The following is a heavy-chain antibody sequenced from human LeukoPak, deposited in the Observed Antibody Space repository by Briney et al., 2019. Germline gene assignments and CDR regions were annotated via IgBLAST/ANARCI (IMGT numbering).Heavy chain of an antibody. J-gene: IGHJ3*02. Sequence: GGSLRLSCAASGFSFSSYGMHWVRQAPGKGLEWVAVISYAGSSKLYADSVKGRFTLSRDNSKNTLYLQMNSLSAEDKAVYYCASGYCSGVNCFSRASDIWGQGTMVTVSS. CDR1: GFSFSSYG. D-gene: IGHD2-15*01. V-gene: IGHV3-30*03. CDR2: ISYAGSSK. CDR3: ASGYCSGVNCFSRASDI.